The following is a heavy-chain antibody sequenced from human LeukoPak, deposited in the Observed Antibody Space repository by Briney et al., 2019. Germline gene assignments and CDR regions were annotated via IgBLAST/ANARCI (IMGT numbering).Heavy chain of an antibody. V-gene: IGHV4-61*02. D-gene: IGHD2-2*01. CDR1: GGSISSGSYY. Sequence: PSETLSLTCTVSGGSISSGSYYWSWIRQPAGKGLEWIGRIYTSVSTNYNPSLKSRVTISVDTSKNQFSLKLSSVTAADTAVYYCARDIVVVLAYWFDPWGQGTLVTVSS. CDR2: IYTSVST. CDR3: ARDIVVVLAYWFDP. J-gene: IGHJ5*02.